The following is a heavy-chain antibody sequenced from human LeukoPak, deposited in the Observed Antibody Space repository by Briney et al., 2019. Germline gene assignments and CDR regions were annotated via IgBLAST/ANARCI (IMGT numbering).Heavy chain of an antibody. CDR3: ARGVPIFGVVIAALDAFDI. D-gene: IGHD3-3*01. CDR2: IIPIYGTA. J-gene: IGHJ3*02. V-gene: IGHV1-69*06. CDR1: RGTFISYA. Sequence: SVKVSCKASRGTFISYAISWVRQAPGQGLEWMGGIIPIYGTANYAQKFQGRVTITADKSTSTAYMELSSLRSEDMAVYYCARGVPIFGVVIAALDAFDIWGQGTMVTVSS.